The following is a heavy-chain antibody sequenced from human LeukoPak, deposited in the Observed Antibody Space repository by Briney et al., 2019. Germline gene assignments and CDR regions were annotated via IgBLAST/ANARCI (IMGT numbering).Heavy chain of an antibody. J-gene: IGHJ6*03. CDR2: ISWDGGST. CDR1: GFTFDDYA. V-gene: IGHV3-43D*03. CDR3: AKDMTMVRDSSYMDV. Sequence: PGGSLRLSCAASGFTFDDYAMHWVRQAPGKGLEWVSLISWDGGSTYYADSVKGRFTISRDNSKNSLYLQMNSLRAEDTALYYCAKDMTMVRDSSYMDVWGKGTTVTVSS. D-gene: IGHD3-10*01.